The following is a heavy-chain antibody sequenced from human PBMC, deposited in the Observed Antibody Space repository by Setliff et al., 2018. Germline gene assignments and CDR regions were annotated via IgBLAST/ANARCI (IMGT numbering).Heavy chain of an antibody. D-gene: IGHD2-8*02. CDR2: IYYGGST. V-gene: IGHV4-59*11. CDR3: TVYNTGSSKDHY. CDR1: GGSISSHY. Sequence: SETLSLTCTVSGGSISSHYWSWIRQPPGKGLEWIGSIYYGGSTNYNPSLKSRVTISVDTSKNQFSLKLSSVTAADTAVYYCTVYNTGSSKDHYWGQGTPVTVSS. J-gene: IGHJ4*02.